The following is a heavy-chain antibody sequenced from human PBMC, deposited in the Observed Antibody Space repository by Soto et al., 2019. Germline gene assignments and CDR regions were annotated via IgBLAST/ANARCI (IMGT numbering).Heavy chain of an antibody. CDR1: GGSISSGGYS. CDR3: ARAKLTPGYYYSGMDV. J-gene: IGHJ6*02. Sequence: SETLSLTCAVSGGSISSGGYSWSWIRQPPGKGLEWIGYMYHSGSTYYNPSLKSRITISVDTSKNQFSLKLSSVTAADTAVYYCARAKLTPGYYYSGMDVWGQGTTVTVSS. CDR2: MYHSGST. V-gene: IGHV4-30-2*05. D-gene: IGHD1-26*01.